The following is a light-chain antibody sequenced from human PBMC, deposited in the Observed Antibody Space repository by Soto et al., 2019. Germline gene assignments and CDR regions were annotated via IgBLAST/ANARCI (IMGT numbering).Light chain of an antibody. CDR2: DAS. CDR3: QQRSNWPWT. J-gene: IGKJ1*01. CDR1: QSVRSN. V-gene: IGKV3-11*01. Sequence: EIVLTQSPATLSLSPGERATFSCRASQSVRSNLAWYQHKPDQAPRLLIYDASNRATGIPGRFSGSGSGTDFTLTISNLEPEDFAVYYCQQRSNWPWTFGQGTKVEIK.